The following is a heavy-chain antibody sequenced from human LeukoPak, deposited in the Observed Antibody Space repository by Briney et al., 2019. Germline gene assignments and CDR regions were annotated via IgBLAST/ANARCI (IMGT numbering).Heavy chain of an antibody. J-gene: IGHJ4*02. CDR1: GFTFSSYG. V-gene: IGHV3-30*18. CDR2: ISYDGSNK. Sequence: GGSLRLSCAVSGFTFSSYGMHWVRQAPGKGLGWVAVISYDGSNKYYADSVKGRFTISGDNPKNPLYLQMNSLRAEDTAVYYCAKDRYRYFDYWGQGTLVTVSS. CDR3: AKDRYRYFDY. D-gene: IGHD1-14*01.